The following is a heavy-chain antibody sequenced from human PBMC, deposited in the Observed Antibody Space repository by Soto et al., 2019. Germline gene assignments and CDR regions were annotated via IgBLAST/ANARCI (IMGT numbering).Heavy chain of an antibody. CDR3: AKGRRGYCSGGSCYRYPFDY. J-gene: IGHJ4*02. Sequence: EVQLLESGGGLVQPGGSLRLSCAASGFTFSSYAMSWARQAPGKGLEWVSGISAGGSRTYYADSVKGRFTISRDNSKNTLYLQMNSLRAEDTALYYCAKGRRGYCSGGSCYRYPFDYWGQGTLVTVSS. D-gene: IGHD2-15*01. CDR1: GFTFSSYA. V-gene: IGHV3-23*01. CDR2: ISAGGSRT.